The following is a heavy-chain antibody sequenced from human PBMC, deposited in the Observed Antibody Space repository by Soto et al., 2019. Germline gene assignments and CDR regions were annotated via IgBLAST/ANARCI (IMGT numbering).Heavy chain of an antibody. D-gene: IGHD3-10*01. V-gene: IGHV4-59*08. CDR2: IYYTGST. CDR1: GGSISRYY. CDR3: ARHGLYYYGSGSYYDSWFDP. J-gene: IGHJ5*02. Sequence: QVQLQESGPGLVKPSETLSLTCSVSGGSISRYYWSWIRQPPVKGLEWIGYIYYTGSTNYNPSLRSRVTISLDTSKNQFSLKLSSVTAADTAVYYCARHGLYYYGSGSYYDSWFDPWGQGNLVTVSS.